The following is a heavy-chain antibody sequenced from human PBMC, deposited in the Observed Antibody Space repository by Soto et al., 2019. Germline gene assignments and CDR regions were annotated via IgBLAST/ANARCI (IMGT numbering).Heavy chain of an antibody. V-gene: IGHV4-31*03. CDR1: GGSISSGGYY. J-gene: IGHJ1*01. Sequence: QVQLQESGPGLLKASQTLSLTCNVSGGSISSGGYYWTWIRQHPGKGLDGIGNIHHSGSTFHNPSLKSRVSISVAPSKTQSSLKLSSVTAEDTAVYFCVRGVLSWGQGTLVTVSS. CDR2: IHHSGST. D-gene: IGHD3-10*01. CDR3: VRGVLS.